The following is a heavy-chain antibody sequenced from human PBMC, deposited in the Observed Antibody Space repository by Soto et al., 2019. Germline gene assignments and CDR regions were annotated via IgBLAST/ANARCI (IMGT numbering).Heavy chain of an antibody. CDR2: INHSGTT. Sequence: LSVTCGVYRGSFSGFYWSWVRQTPGGGLEWIGEINHSGTTNYNPSFQNRVTISVDKSTNNFSLKMTSVTAADAAVYYCARGRGYVYGSNFYGLDVWGQGTTVTVSS. D-gene: IGHD6-25*01. CDR3: ARGRGYVYGSNFYGLDV. V-gene: IGHV4-34*01. J-gene: IGHJ6*02. CDR1: RGSFSGFY.